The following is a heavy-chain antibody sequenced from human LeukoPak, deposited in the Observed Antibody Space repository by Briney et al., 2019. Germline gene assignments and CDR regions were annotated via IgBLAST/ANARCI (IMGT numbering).Heavy chain of an antibody. V-gene: IGHV3-23*01. D-gene: IGHD6-19*01. CDR2: ISGSGGST. CDR3: AKDRIAVAGTIGDY. CDR1: GFTFSSYA. J-gene: IGHJ4*02. Sequence: GGSLRLSCAASGFTFSSYAMSWVRQAPGKGLEWVSAISGSGGSTYYADSVKGRFTISRDNSKDTLYLQMNSLRAEDTAVYYCAKDRIAVAGTIGDYWGQGTLVTVSS.